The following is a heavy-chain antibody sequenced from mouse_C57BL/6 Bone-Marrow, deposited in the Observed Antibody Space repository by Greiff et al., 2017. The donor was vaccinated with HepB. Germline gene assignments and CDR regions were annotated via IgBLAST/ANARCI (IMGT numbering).Heavy chain of an antibody. CDR2: SRNKANDYTT. Sequence: EVNVVESGGGLVQSGRSLRLSCATSGFTFSDFYMEWVRQAPGKGLEWIAASRNKANDYTTEYSASVKGRFIVSRDTSQSILYLQMNALRAEDTAIYYCARALNWDEAYFDYWGQGTTLTVSS. V-gene: IGHV7-1*01. J-gene: IGHJ2*01. D-gene: IGHD4-1*02. CDR1: GFTFSDFY. CDR3: ARALNWDEAYFDY.